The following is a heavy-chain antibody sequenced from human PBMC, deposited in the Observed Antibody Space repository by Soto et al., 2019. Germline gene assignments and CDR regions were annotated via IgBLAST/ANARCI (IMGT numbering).Heavy chain of an antibody. Sequence: PSETLSLTCTVSGGSISSYYWSWIRQPPGKGLEWIGYIYYSGSTNYNPSLKSRVTISVDTSKNQFSLKLSSVTAADTAVYCCARDIMGTNWFDPWGQGTLVTVSS. D-gene: IGHD3-16*01. J-gene: IGHJ5*02. CDR3: ARDIMGTNWFDP. CDR2: IYYSGST. CDR1: GGSISSYY. V-gene: IGHV4-59*01.